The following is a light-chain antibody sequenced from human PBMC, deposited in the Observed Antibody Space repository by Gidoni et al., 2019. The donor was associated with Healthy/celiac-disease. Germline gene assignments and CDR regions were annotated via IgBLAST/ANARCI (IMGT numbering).Light chain of an antibody. CDR1: QSVSSY. V-gene: IGKV3-11*01. CDR3: QQRSNWG. J-gene: IGKJ1*01. Sequence: EIVLTQSPATLSLSPGDRATLSCRASQSVSSYLAWYQQKPGQAPRLLIYDASNRATGIPDFTLTISSLEPEDFAVYYCQQRSNWGFGQGTKVEIK. CDR2: DAS.